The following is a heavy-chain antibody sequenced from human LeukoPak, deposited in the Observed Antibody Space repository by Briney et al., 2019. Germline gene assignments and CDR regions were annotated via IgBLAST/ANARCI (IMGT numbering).Heavy chain of an antibody. J-gene: IGHJ4*02. Sequence: GRSLRLSCAASGFTFSSYGMHWARQAPGKGLEWVAVIWYDGSNKYYADSVKGRFTISRDNSKNTLYLQMNSLRAEDTAVYYCARDRDRYRFGSGGILGGFDYWGQGALVAVSS. CDR2: IWYDGSNK. D-gene: IGHD3-10*01. CDR1: GFTFSSYG. CDR3: ARDRDRYRFGSGGILGGFDY. V-gene: IGHV3-33*01.